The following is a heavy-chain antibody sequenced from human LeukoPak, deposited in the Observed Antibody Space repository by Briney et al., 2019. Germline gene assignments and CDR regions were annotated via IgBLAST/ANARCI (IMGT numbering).Heavy chain of an antibody. Sequence: PSETLSLTCTVSGGSISSYYWSWIRQPPGKGLEWVGYIYYSGSTNYNPSLKSRVTMSVDSSKNQFSLKVSSVTAADTAVYYCARKDGDIWGQGTMVTVSS. J-gene: IGHJ3*02. V-gene: IGHV4-59*12. CDR1: GGSISSYY. CDR2: IYYSGST. D-gene: IGHD5-24*01. CDR3: ARKDGDI.